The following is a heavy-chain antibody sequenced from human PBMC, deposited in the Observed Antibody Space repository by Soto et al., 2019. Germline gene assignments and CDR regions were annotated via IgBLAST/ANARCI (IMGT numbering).Heavy chain of an antibody. D-gene: IGHD3-10*01. V-gene: IGHV3-23*01. CDR1: GFTFSSYA. J-gene: IGHJ6*02. Sequence: EVQLLESGGGLVQPGGSLRLSCGASGFTFSSYAMSWVRQAPGKGLEWVSAISGSGGSTYYADSVKGRFTISRDNSKNTLYLQMISLSAEDTAVYYCATEGDTYYYGSRSRRGGYGMDVWGQGTTVTVSS. CDR3: ATEGDTYYYGSRSRRGGYGMDV. CDR2: ISGSGGST.